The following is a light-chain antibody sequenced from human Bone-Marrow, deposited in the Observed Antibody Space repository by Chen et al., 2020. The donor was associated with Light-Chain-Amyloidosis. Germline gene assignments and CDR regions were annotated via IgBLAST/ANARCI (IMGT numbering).Light chain of an antibody. CDR2: GAS. J-gene: IGKJ1*01. Sequence: EMVLTQSPGTLSLSPGERATLSCRASQSVGSSYLAWYQQKPGQAPRLLIYGASRRAPGIPDRFSGSGSGTDFTLTIRRLEPEDFAVYFCQQYGNSPQTFGQGTKVEI. V-gene: IGKV3-20*01. CDR1: QSVGSSY. CDR3: QQYGNSPQT.